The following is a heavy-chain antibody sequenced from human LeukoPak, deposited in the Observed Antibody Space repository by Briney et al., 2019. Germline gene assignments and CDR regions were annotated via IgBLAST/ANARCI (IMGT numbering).Heavy chain of an antibody. Sequence: GGSLRLSCAASGFTFSTYAMSWVRQAPGMGLEWVSRISGGGGTTYYADSVKGRFTLSRDNSNNRLYLQMNSLRAEDTAVYYCAKPPSYYYDSSGFVLDYWGQGALVTVSS. D-gene: IGHD3-22*01. J-gene: IGHJ4*02. CDR2: ISGGGGTT. CDR3: AKPPSYYYDSSGFVLDY. V-gene: IGHV3-23*01. CDR1: GFTFSTYA.